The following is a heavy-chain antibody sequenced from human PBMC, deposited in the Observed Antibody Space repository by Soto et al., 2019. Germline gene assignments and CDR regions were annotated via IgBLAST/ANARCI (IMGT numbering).Heavy chain of an antibody. J-gene: IGHJ4*02. CDR1: GGTFSSYA. D-gene: IGHD6-19*01. Sequence: ASVKVSCKASGGTFSSYAISWVRQAPGQGLEWMGGIIPIFGTANYAQKFQGRVTITADKSTSTAYMELSSLRSEDTAVYYCAGVWGIAVADGGFFDYWGQGTLVTAPQ. V-gene: IGHV1-69*06. CDR2: IIPIFGTA. CDR3: AGVWGIAVADGGFFDY.